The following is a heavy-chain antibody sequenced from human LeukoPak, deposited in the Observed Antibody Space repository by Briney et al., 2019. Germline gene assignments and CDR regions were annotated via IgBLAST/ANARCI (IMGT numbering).Heavy chain of an antibody. CDR1: GFTFSSYA. V-gene: IGHV3-23*01. CDR3: AKDHDYGDRRDY. Sequence: GGSLRLSCGASGFTFSSYAMSWVRQAPGKGLEWVSAISGSGGSTYYADSVKGRFTISRDNSKNTLYLQMNSPRAEDTAVYYCAKDHDYGDRRDYWGQGTLVTVSS. CDR2: ISGSGGST. D-gene: IGHD4-17*01. J-gene: IGHJ4*02.